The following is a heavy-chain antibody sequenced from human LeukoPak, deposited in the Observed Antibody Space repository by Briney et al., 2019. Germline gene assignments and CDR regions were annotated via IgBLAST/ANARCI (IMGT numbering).Heavy chain of an antibody. CDR1: GFSLSNNW. J-gene: IGHJ4*02. V-gene: IGHV3-7*01. CDR2: IDRGGNSL. Sequence: GGSLRLSCAASGFSLSNNWMTWVRQAPGKGLEWVANIDRGGNSLFYADSVRGRFTISRDNVKNSLYLHMNSLRAEDTAVYYCARHRYSSSWFDYWGQGTLVTVSS. D-gene: IGHD6-13*01. CDR3: ARHRYSSSWFDY.